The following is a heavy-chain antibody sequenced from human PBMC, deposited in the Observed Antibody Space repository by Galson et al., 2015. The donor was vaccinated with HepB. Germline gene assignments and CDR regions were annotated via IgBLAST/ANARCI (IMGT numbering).Heavy chain of an antibody. Sequence: SVKVSCKASGGTFSSYTISWVRQAPGQGLEWMGRIIPILGIANYAQKFQGRVTITADKSTSTAYMELSSLRSEDTAVYYCASNAYLCSGGSCYSPPVDYWGQGTLVTVSS. J-gene: IGHJ4*02. CDR2: IIPILGIA. CDR1: GGTFSSYT. CDR3: ASNAYLCSGGSCYSPPVDY. V-gene: IGHV1-69*02. D-gene: IGHD2-15*01.